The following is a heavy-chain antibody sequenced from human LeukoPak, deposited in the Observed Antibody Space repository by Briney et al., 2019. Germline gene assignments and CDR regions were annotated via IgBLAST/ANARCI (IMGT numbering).Heavy chain of an antibody. D-gene: IGHD6-13*01. CDR1: GYTFTSYG. J-gene: IGHJ4*02. CDR2: ISAYDGNT. CDR3: ARADSSSWSPYFDY. Sequence: ASVKVSCKASGYTFTSYGISWVRQAPGQGLEWMGWISAYDGNTNYAQKLQGRVTMTTDTSTSTAYMELRSLRSDDTAVYYCARADSSSWSPYFDYWGQGTLVTVSS. V-gene: IGHV1-18*01.